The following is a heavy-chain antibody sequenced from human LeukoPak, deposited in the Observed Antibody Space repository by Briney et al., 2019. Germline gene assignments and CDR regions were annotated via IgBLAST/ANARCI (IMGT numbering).Heavy chain of an antibody. D-gene: IGHD6-19*01. CDR2: ISYDGSNK. Sequence: QVQLVESGGGVVQPGRSLRLSCAASGFTFSSYAMHWVRQAPGKGLEWVAVISYDGSNKYYADSVKGRFTISRDNSKNTLYLQMNSLRAEDTAVYYCARVDSSGWYLDDAFDIWGQGTMVTVSS. V-gene: IGHV3-30*04. CDR3: ARVDSSGWYLDDAFDI. J-gene: IGHJ3*02. CDR1: GFTFSSYA.